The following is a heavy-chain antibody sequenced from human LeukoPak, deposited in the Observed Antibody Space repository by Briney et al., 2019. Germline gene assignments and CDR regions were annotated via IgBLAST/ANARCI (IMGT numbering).Heavy chain of an antibody. V-gene: IGHV1-2*02. CDR2: IDPNSGVT. Sequence: GASVKVSCKASGSTLTDNHLYWVRQAPGQGLEWMGWIDPNSGVTNFAQNFQGRLTMTTDTSISTAYMELSRLTSDDTTVYYCARELGINAFDVWGQGTLVTVFS. CDR3: ARELGINAFDV. CDR1: GSTLTDNH. J-gene: IGHJ3*01. D-gene: IGHD7-27*01.